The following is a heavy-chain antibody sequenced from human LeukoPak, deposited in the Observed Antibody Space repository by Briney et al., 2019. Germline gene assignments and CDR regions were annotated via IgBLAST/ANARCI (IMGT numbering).Heavy chain of an antibody. D-gene: IGHD3-3*01. CDR2: IIPIFGTA. CDR1: GGTFSSYA. J-gene: IGHJ4*02. CDR3: ARARYYDFWSGYYPFDY. Sequence: SVKVSCKASGGTFSSYAISWVRQAPGQGLEWMGRIIPIFGTANYAQKFQGRVTITTDESTSTAYMELSSLRSEDTAVYYRARARYYDFWSGYYPFDYWGQGTLVTVSS. V-gene: IGHV1-69*05.